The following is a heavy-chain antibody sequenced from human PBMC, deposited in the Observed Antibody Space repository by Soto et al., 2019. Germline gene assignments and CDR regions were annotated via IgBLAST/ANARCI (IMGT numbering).Heavy chain of an antibody. Sequence: PSETLSLTCTVSGGSISSSSYYWGWIRQPPGKGLEWIGSIYYSGSTYYNPSLKSRVTISVDTSKNQFSLKLSSVTAADTAVYYCARGRIAVAGMGIDYWGQGTLVTVSS. V-gene: IGHV4-39*01. CDR3: ARGRIAVAGMGIDY. D-gene: IGHD6-19*01. CDR1: GGSISSSSYY. CDR2: IYYSGST. J-gene: IGHJ4*02.